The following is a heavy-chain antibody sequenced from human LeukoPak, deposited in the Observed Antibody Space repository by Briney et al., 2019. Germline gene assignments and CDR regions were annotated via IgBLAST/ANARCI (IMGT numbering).Heavy chain of an antibody. CDR2: IYYSGST. J-gene: IGHJ4*02. CDR3: ARAEVRPDYYAISGGFDY. D-gene: IGHD3-10*01. V-gene: IGHV4-61*01. Sequence: SETLSLTCTVSGYSISSGYYWGWIRQPPGKGLEWIGYIYYSGSTNYNPSLKGRVTISVDTSENQFSLKLSSVTAADTAVYYCARAEVRPDYYAISGGFDYWGQGTLVTVSS. CDR1: GYSISSGYY.